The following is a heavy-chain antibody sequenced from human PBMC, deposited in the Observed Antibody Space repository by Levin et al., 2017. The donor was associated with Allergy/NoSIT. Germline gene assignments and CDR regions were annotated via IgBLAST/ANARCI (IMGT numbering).Heavy chain of an antibody. CDR3: ARDTGGTDGYYFDY. J-gene: IGHJ4*02. D-gene: IGHD1-7*01. Sequence: SCAVSGGSISSSNWWSWVRQPPGKGLEWIGEIYHSGSTNYNPSLKSRVTISVDKSKNQFSLKLSSVTAADTAMYYCARDTGGTDGYYFDYWGQGTLVTVSS. V-gene: IGHV4-4*02. CDR2: IYHSGST. CDR1: GGSISSSNW.